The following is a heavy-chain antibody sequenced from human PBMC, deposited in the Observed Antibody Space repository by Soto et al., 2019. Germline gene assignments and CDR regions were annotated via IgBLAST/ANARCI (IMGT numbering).Heavy chain of an antibody. Sequence: PSETLSLTCTVSGGSISSSSYYWGWIRQPPGKGLEWIGSIYYSGSTYYNPSLKSRVTISVDTSKNQFSLKLSSVTAADTAVYYCARLGGYCSGSSCHGYYAMDVWGQGITVTVSS. CDR1: GGSISSSSYY. CDR3: ARLGGYCSGSSCHGYYAMDV. V-gene: IGHV4-39*01. CDR2: IYYSGST. D-gene: IGHD2-2*01. J-gene: IGHJ6*02.